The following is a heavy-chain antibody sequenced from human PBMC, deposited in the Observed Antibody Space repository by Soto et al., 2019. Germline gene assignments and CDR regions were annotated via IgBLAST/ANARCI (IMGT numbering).Heavy chain of an antibody. V-gene: IGHV3-23*01. D-gene: IGHD4-17*01. Sequence: GGSLRLSCSASGFTLSSYSMTWVRQAPGKGLEWVSSISGSGGSTYYADSVKGRFTISRDNSKNTLYLQMNSLRAEDTAAYYCATMTTADYWGQGTLVTVSS. CDR3: ATMTTADY. CDR1: GFTLSSYS. J-gene: IGHJ4*02. CDR2: ISGSGGST.